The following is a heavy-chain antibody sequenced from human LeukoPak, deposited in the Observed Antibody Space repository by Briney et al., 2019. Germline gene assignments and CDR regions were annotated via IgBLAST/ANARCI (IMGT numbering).Heavy chain of an antibody. V-gene: IGHV4-4*07. CDR3: ARDHRSSSAHDY. CDR2: IYTSGST. Sequence: NASETLSLTCTVSGGSISSYYWSWIRQPPGKGLEWIGRIYTSGSTNYNPSLKSRVTMSVDTSKNQFSLKLSSVTAADTAVYYCARDHRSSSAHDYWGQGTLVTVSS. D-gene: IGHD6-6*01. CDR1: GGSISSYY. J-gene: IGHJ4*02.